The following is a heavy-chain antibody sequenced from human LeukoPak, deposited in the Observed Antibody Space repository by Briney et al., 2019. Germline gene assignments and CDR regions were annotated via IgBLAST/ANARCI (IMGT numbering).Heavy chain of an antibody. Sequence: GGSLRLSCAASGFTFSSYAMSWVRQAPGKGLEWVSVISGSGGSTYYADSVKGRFTISRDNSKNTLYLQMNSLRVEDTAVYYCAKGKHSSSWYSMDVWGKGTTVTVSS. J-gene: IGHJ6*04. CDR2: ISGSGGST. CDR3: AKGKHSSSWYSMDV. V-gene: IGHV3-23*01. CDR1: GFTFSSYA. D-gene: IGHD6-13*01.